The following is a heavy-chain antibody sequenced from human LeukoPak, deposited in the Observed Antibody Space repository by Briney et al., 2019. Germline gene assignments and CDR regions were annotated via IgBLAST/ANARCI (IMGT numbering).Heavy chain of an antibody. CDR3: AKPWSFEWLPPVDY. V-gene: IGHV3-23*01. CDR2: ISGSGGST. CDR1: GFTFSSYA. D-gene: IGHD3-3*01. J-gene: IGHJ4*02. Sequence: GGSLRLSCAASGFTFSSYAMSWVRQAPGKGLEWISAISGSGGSTYHADSVKGRFTISRDNSKNTLYLQMNSLRAEDTAVYYCAKPWSFEWLPPVDYWGQGTLVTVSS.